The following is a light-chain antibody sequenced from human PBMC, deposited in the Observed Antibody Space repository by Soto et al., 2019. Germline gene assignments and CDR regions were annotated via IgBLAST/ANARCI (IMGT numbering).Light chain of an antibody. CDR3: QTWGTGFQV. CDR2: DVN. V-gene: IGLV2-11*01. CDR1: SSDIGNYNY. Sequence: QSALTQPRSVSGSPGQPVTISCTGTSSDIGNYNYVSWYQQHPGKAPKVTIYDVNKRPSGVPGRFSGSKSGNTASLTISGLQAEDEADYYCQTWGTGFQVFGGGTKLTVL. J-gene: IGLJ2*01.